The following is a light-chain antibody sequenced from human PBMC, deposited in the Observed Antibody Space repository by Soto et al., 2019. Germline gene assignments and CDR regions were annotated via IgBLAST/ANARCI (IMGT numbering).Light chain of an antibody. CDR2: WAS. CDR1: QSILYSPNNKNY. Sequence: DIVMTQSPDSLAVSLGERATINCKSSQSILYSPNNKNYLAWYQQKPGQPPKLLIYWASTRESGVPDRFSGSGSRTDFPLTISSLQAEDVAVYYCQQYYNAPQNFGQGTKVEIK. J-gene: IGKJ1*01. CDR3: QQYYNAPQN. V-gene: IGKV4-1*01.